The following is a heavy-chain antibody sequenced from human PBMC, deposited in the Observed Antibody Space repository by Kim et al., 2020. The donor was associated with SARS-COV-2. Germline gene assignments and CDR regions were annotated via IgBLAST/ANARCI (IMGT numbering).Heavy chain of an antibody. V-gene: IGHV4-59*01. Sequence: SETLSLTCTVSGGSISNYYWSWIRQPPGKGLEWIGYIYYSGSINYNPSLKSRVTISVDTSKNQFSLKLSSVTAADTAVYYCARGKTLHIYYHYYMDVWGKGTTVTVSS. J-gene: IGHJ6*03. CDR2: IYYSGSI. CDR3: ARGKTLHIYYHYYMDV. D-gene: IGHD2-21*01. CDR1: GGSISNYY.